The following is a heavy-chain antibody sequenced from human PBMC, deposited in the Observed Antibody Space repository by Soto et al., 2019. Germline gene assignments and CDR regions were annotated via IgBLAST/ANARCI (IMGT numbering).Heavy chain of an antibody. D-gene: IGHD4-17*01. Sequence: PGGSLRLSCAASGFTFSSYWMHWVRQAPGKGLVWVSRINSDGSSTSYADSVKGRFTISRDNAKNTLYLQMNSLRAEDTAVYYCAREGYGGYVLIGNYYGMDVWGQGTTVTVSS. CDR1: GFTFSSYW. J-gene: IGHJ6*02. V-gene: IGHV3-74*01. CDR3: AREGYGGYVLIGNYYGMDV. CDR2: INSDGSST.